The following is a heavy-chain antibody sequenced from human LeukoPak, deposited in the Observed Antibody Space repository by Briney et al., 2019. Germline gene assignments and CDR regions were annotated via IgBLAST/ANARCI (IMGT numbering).Heavy chain of an antibody. CDR3: ARKGGATTYGYYYYYMDV. Sequence: GGSLRLSCAASGFAFSSYWMSWVRQAPGKGLEWVANIKQDGSEKYYVDSVKGRFTISRDNAKNSLYLQMNSLRAEDTAVYYCARKGGATTYGYYYYYMDVWGKGTTVTISS. J-gene: IGHJ6*03. D-gene: IGHD1-26*01. CDR2: IKQDGSEK. CDR1: GFAFSSYW. V-gene: IGHV3-7*01.